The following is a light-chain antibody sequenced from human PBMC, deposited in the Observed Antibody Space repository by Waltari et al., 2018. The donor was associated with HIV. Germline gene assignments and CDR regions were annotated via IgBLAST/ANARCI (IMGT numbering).Light chain of an antibody. CDR3: MQGTYWPYT. Sequence: VVMPQSPLPLPVTLRQPASIPCRPSQSFVYTDVNTYLNWFQQRPGQSPRLLIYKVSKRDSGIPDRFSGSGSGTDFTLKISRVEAEDVGIYYCMQGTYWPYTFGQGTKLEIK. V-gene: IGKV2-30*01. J-gene: IGKJ2*01. CDR2: KVS. CDR1: QSFVYTDVNTY.